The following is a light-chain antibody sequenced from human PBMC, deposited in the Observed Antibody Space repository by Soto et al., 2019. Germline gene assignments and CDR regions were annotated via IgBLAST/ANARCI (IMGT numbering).Light chain of an antibody. CDR3: QQYILHSPAT. J-gene: IGKJ1*01. V-gene: IGKV1-5*01. CDR1: QNIGRW. Sequence: DIQMTQSPSSLSASVGDRVTITCRASQNIGRWLAWYQQKPGKAPKLMIYDASTLISGVPSRFSGSGSGTEITLTISSLQPDDFTTNYCQQYILHSPATFGQGTMVEIK. CDR2: DAS.